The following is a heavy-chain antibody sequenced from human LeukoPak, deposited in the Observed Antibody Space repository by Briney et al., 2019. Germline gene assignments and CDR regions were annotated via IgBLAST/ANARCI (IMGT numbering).Heavy chain of an antibody. CDR3: TSQGGSYTNYYYYYMDV. D-gene: IGHD1-26*01. CDR2: IRSKANSYAT. CDR1: GFTFSGSA. J-gene: IGHJ6*03. Sequence: PGGSLRLPCAASGFTFSGSAMHWVRQASGKGLEWVGRIRSKANSYATAYAASVKGRFTISRDDSKNTAYLQMNSLKTEDTAVYYCTSQGGSYTNYYYYYMDVWGKGTTVTISS. V-gene: IGHV3-73*01.